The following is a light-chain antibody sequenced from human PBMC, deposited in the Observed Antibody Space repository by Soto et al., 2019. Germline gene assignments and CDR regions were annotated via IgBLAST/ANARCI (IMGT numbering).Light chain of an antibody. CDR2: DNN. CDR1: SSNIGNDY. Sequence: QSVLTQPPSVSAAPGQSVTISCSGSSSNIGNDYVSWYQQLPGTAPKLLIYDNNKRPSGIPDRFSGSKSGTSATLGITGLQTGEEADYYCGTWDSSLSAGVFGGGTQLTVL. CDR3: GTWDSSLSAGV. V-gene: IGLV1-51*01. J-gene: IGLJ3*02.